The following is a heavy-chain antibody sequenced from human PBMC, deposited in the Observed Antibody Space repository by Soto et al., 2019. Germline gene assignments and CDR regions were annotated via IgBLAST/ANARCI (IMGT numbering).Heavy chain of an antibody. D-gene: IGHD3-9*01. Sequence: SQTLSLTCAVYGGSFSGYYWSWIRQPPGKGLEWIGEINHSGSTNYNPSLKSLVTISVDTSKNHFSLKLSSVTAADTAVYYCARARDWVLGAFDIWGQGTMVTVSS. V-gene: IGHV4-34*01. CDR1: GGSFSGYY. CDR2: INHSGST. CDR3: ARARDWVLGAFDI. J-gene: IGHJ3*02.